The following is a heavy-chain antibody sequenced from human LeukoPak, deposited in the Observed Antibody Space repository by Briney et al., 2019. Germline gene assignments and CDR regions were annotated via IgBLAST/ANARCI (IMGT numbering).Heavy chain of an antibody. Sequence: PGGSLRLSCAASGFTFDDYGMSWVRQAPGKGLEWVSGINWNGGSTGYADSVKGRFTISRDNAKNSLYLQMNSLRAEDTALYHCARNYCSGGSCYGYYYGMDVWGQGTTVTVSS. CDR3: ARNYCSGGSCYGYYYGMDV. CDR2: INWNGGST. CDR1: GFTFDDYG. D-gene: IGHD2-15*01. V-gene: IGHV3-20*01. J-gene: IGHJ6*02.